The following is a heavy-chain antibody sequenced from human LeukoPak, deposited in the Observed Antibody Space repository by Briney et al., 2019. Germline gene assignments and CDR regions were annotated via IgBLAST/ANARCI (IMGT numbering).Heavy chain of an antibody. CDR1: GGSFSGYY. CDR3: ARRRLILASGFDY. V-gene: IGHV4-34*01. CDR2: INHSGST. J-gene: IGHJ4*02. Sequence: SETLSLTCAVYGGSFSGYYWSWIRQPPGKGLEWIGEINHSGSTNYNPSLKSRVTISVDTSKNQFSLKLSSVTAADTAVYYCARRRLILASGFDYWGQGTLVTVSS. D-gene: IGHD6-19*01.